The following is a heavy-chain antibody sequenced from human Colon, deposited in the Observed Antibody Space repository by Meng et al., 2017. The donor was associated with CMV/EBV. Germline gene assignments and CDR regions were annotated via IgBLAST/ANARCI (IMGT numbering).Heavy chain of an antibody. CDR2: IYYSGST. Sequence: SETLSLTCTVSGGSISSGDYYWSWIRQPPGTGLEWIGYIYYSGSTYYNPSLKSRVTISVDTSKNQFSLKLSSVTAADTAVYYCARKTSRYCSSTSCYPYGMDVWGQGTTVTVSS. CDR3: ARKTSRYCSSTSCYPYGMDV. J-gene: IGHJ6*02. V-gene: IGHV4-30-4*08. CDR1: GGSISSGDYY. D-gene: IGHD2-2*01.